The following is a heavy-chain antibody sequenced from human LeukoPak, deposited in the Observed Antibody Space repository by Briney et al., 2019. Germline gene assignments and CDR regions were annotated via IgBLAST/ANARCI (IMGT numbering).Heavy chain of an antibody. CDR3: ATTGLLVAPI. CDR1: GASLSSGSYY. J-gene: IGHJ3*02. D-gene: IGHD5-12*01. CDR2: IYTSAXX. Sequence: PSQTLSLTCTVSGASLSSGSYYXXXIXXPAXXXLEWIGRIYTSAXXXXNPSLKSRXXXSXXTXXNQFSLKLSSVTAADTAVYYCATTGLLVAPIWGQGTMVTVSS. V-gene: IGHV4-61*02.